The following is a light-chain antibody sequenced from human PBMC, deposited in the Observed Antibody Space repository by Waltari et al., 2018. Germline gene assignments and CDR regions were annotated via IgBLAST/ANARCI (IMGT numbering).Light chain of an antibody. CDR2: GKN. J-gene: IGLJ3*02. CDR1: SLRRYY. CDR3: NSRDSSGNHWV. V-gene: IGLV3-19*01. Sequence: SSELTQDPAVSVAFGQTVRITCPGDSLRRYYASWSQQKTGQAPVLVIYGKNNRPSGIPDRFSGSSSGNTASLTITGAQAEDEADYYCNSRDSSGNHWVFGGGTKLTVL.